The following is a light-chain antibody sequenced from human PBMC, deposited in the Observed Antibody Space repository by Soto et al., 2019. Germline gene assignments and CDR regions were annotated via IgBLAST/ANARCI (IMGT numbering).Light chain of an antibody. CDR3: QTWGTGIHV. Sequence: QLVLTQSPSASASLGASVKLTCTLSSGHSSYAIAWHQQQPEKGPRFLMKINSDGSHTKGDGIPARFSGSSSGTERYLTISSLQSEDEADYYCQTWGTGIHVFGGGTKLTVL. J-gene: IGLJ3*02. CDR1: SGHSSYA. CDR2: INSDGSH. V-gene: IGLV4-69*01.